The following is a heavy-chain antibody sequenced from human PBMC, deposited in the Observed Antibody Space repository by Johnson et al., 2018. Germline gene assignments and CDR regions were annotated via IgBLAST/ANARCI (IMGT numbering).Heavy chain of an antibody. J-gene: IGHJ1*01. V-gene: IGHV3-30-3*01. Sequence: QVQLVESGGGVVQPGRSLRLSCAASGFTFSSYAMHWVRQAPGKGLEWVAVISYDGSNKYYADSVKGRFTISRENSKNTLYLQRNSLRAEDTAVYYCARDRGCCSGGSCYRYFQHWGQGTLVTVSS. CDR3: ARDRGCCSGGSCYRYFQH. D-gene: IGHD2-15*01. CDR1: GFTFSSYA. CDR2: ISYDGSNK.